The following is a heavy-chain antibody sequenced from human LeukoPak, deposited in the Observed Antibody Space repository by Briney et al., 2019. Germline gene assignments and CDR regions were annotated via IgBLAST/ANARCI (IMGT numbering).Heavy chain of an antibody. CDR1: GFTFTSSA. V-gene: IGHV1-58*02. Sequence: GTSVKVSCKASGFTFTSSAMQLVRQSRGQRLEWIGGIFVGSGNTNYAQKFQEKVTITRDMSTSTAYMELSSLRSEDTAVYYCAAVGIAVAGRGVYMDYWGQGTLVTVSS. D-gene: IGHD6-19*01. CDR2: IFVGSGNT. J-gene: IGHJ4*02. CDR3: AAVGIAVAGRGVYMDY.